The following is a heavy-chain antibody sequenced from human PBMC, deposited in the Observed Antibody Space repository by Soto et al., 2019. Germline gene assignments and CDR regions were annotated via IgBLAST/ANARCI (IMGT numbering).Heavy chain of an antibody. Sequence: SETLSLTCTVSGGSISSGDYYWSWIRQPPGKGLEWIGYIYYSGSTYYNPSLKSRVTISLDTSKNQFSLKLSSVTAADTAVYYCARGSGSYYAYWGQGTLVTVSS. V-gene: IGHV4-30-4*01. J-gene: IGHJ4*02. D-gene: IGHD1-26*01. CDR2: IYYSGST. CDR3: ARGSGSYYAY. CDR1: GGSISSGDYY.